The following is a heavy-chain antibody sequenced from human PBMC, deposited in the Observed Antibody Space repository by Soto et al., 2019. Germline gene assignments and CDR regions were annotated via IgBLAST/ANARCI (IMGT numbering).Heavy chain of an antibody. CDR3: ARALDNWYGMDV. Sequence: EVQLVESGGGLVKPGGSLRLSYAASGFTFSSYSMNWVRQAPGKGLEWVSSISSSSSYIYYADSVKGRFTISRDNAKNSLYLQMNSLRAEDTAVYYCARALDNWYGMDVWGQGTTVTVSS. V-gene: IGHV3-21*01. D-gene: IGHD1-20*01. CDR2: ISSSSSYI. J-gene: IGHJ6*02. CDR1: GFTFSSYS.